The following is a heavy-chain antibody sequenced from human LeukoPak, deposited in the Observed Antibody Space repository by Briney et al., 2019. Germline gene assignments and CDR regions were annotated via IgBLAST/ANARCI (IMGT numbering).Heavy chain of an antibody. CDR1: GFTFDDYS. CDR3: ARDRYLDIDY. CDR2: ISSASSTI. V-gene: IGHV3-48*01. J-gene: IGHJ4*02. Sequence: GGSLRLSCAASGFTFDDYSMNWVRQAPGKGLEWISYISSASSTIYYAASVKGRFTTSRDNAKNLLFLQMHSLRAEDTAMYYCARDRYLDIDYWGQGTLVTVSS. D-gene: IGHD5-12*01.